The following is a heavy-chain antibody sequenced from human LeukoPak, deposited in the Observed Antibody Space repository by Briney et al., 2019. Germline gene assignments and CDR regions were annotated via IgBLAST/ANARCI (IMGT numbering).Heavy chain of an antibody. CDR3: ARRSSSWSYNWFDP. J-gene: IGHJ5*02. Sequence: ASVKVSCKASGYTFTSYDINWVRQATGQGLEWMGWMNPNSDNTGYAQKFQGRVTMTRNTSISTAYMELSSLRSEDTAVYYCARRSSSWSYNWFDPWGQGTPVTVSS. D-gene: IGHD6-13*01. CDR1: GYTFTSYD. CDR2: MNPNSDNT. V-gene: IGHV1-8*01.